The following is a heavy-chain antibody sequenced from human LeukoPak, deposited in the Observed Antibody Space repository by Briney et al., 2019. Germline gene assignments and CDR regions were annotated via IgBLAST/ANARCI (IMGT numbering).Heavy chain of an antibody. CDR2: IIPIFGTA. CDR1: GGTFSSYA. V-gene: IGHV1-69*01. Sequence: GSSVKVSCKASGGTFSSYAISWVRQAPGQGLEWMGGIIPIFGTANYAQKFQGRVTITADESTSTAYMELSSLRSEDTAVYYCARSLEYSYGPQALDYWGQGTLVTVSS. CDR3: ARSLEYSYGPQALDY. J-gene: IGHJ4*02. D-gene: IGHD5-18*01.